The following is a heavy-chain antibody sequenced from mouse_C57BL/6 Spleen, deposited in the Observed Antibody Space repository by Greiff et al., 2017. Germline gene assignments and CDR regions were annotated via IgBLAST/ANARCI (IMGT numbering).Heavy chain of an antibody. J-gene: IGHJ2*01. CDR2: IDPSDSYT. Sequence: QVQLQQPGAELVMPGASVKLSCKASGYTFTSYWMHWVKQRPGQGLEWIGEIDPSDSYTNYNQKFKGKSTLTVDKSSSTAYMQLSSLTSEDSAVYYCARFYGSSSFDYWGQGTTLTVSS. D-gene: IGHD1-1*01. CDR1: GYTFTSYW. V-gene: IGHV1-69*01. CDR3: ARFYGSSSFDY.